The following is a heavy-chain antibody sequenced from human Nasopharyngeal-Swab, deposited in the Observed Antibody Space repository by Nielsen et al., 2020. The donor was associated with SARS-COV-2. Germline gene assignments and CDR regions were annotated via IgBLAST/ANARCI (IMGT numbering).Heavy chain of an antibody. CDR2: IHYSGST. D-gene: IGHD1-26*01. Sequence: SETLSLTCTVSGGTVSGGSISSYYWSWIRQPPGKGLEWIGYIHYSGSTNYNPSLKSRVTISVDTSKNQLSLKLSSVTAADTAVYYCASSGSYLGADYWGQGTLVTVSS. J-gene: IGHJ4*02. CDR3: ASSGSYLGADY. CDR1: VSGGTVSGGSISSYY. V-gene: IGHV4-59*08.